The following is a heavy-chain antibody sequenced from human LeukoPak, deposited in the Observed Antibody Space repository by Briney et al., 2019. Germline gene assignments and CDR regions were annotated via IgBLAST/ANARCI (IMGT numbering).Heavy chain of an antibody. J-gene: IGHJ3*02. V-gene: IGHV4-59*01. Sequence: SETLSLTCTVSGGSSSSYYWSWIRQPPGKGLEWIGYIYYSGSTNYNPSLKSRVTISVDTSKTHFSLKLSSVTAADTAVYYCARVAFGYSSGWSPAAFDIWGQGTMVTVSS. D-gene: IGHD6-19*01. CDR1: GGSSSSYY. CDR2: IYYSGST. CDR3: ARVAFGYSSGWSPAAFDI.